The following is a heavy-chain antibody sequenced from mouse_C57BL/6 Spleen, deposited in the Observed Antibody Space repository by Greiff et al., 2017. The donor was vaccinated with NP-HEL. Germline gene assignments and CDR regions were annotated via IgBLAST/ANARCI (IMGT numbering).Heavy chain of an antibody. D-gene: IGHD1-1*02. CDR2: IRPNSGGT. Sequence: QVQLQQPGAELVKPGASVKLSCKASGYTFTSYWMHWVKQRPGQGLEWIGMIRPNSGGTNYNEKFKSKATLTVDKSSSTAYMQLSSLTAEDSAVYYCASLWSFAYWGQGTLVTVSA. J-gene: IGHJ3*01. CDR1: GYTFTSYW. V-gene: IGHV1-64*01. CDR3: ASLWSFAY.